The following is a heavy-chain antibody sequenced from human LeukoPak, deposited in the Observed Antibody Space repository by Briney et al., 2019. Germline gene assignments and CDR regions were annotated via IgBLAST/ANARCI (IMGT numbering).Heavy chain of an antibody. V-gene: IGHV4-59*01. Sequence: SETLSPTCTVSGGPLTSYYWSWIRQPPGKGLEWIGYIFYSGSTNYNPSLKSRVTISVDTSKNQFSLQLSSVTAADTAVYYCARTTFYYGSGSYYYFDYWGQGTLVTVSS. CDR1: GGPLTSYY. CDR2: IFYSGST. CDR3: ARTTFYYGSGSYYYFDY. D-gene: IGHD3-10*01. J-gene: IGHJ4*02.